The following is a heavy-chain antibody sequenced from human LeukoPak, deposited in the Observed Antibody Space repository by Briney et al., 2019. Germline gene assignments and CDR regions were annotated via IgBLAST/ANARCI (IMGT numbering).Heavy chain of an antibody. CDR2: ISGSGGST. Sequence: GGSLRLSCAASGFTFSSYGMHWVRQAPGKGLEWVSAISGSGGSTYYADSVKGRFTISRDNSKNTLYLQMNSLRAEDTAVYYCATQQWLVSDFDYWGQGTLVTVSS. CDR3: ATQQWLVSDFDY. V-gene: IGHV3-23*01. CDR1: GFTFSSYG. J-gene: IGHJ4*02. D-gene: IGHD6-19*01.